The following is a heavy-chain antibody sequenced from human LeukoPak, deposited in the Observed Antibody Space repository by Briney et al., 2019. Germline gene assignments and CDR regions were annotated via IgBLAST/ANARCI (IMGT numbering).Heavy chain of an antibody. J-gene: IGHJ4*02. CDR3: AKSPHYYDSSGLEGY. CDR2: ISSSGSTI. Sequence: GGSLRLSCAASGFTFSDYYMSWVRQAPGKGLEWVSYISSSGSTIYYADSVKGRFTISRDNAKNSLYLQMNSLRAEDTAVYYCAKSPHYYDSSGLEGYWGQGTLVTVSS. CDR1: GFTFSDYY. D-gene: IGHD3-22*01. V-gene: IGHV3-11*01.